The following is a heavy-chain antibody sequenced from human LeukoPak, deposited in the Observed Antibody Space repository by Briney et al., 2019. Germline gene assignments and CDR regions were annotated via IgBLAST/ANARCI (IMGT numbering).Heavy chain of an antibody. D-gene: IGHD3-22*01. V-gene: IGHV3-48*04. CDR3: ARDLKFDYVSSVDAFDI. CDR2: ISSSGSTI. CDR1: GFTFSNAW. Sequence: GGSLRLSCAASGFTFSNAWMAWVRQAPGKGLEWVSYISSSGSTIYYADSVKGRFTISRDNAKNSLYLQMNSLRAEDTAVYYCARDLKFDYVSSVDAFDIWGQGTMVTVSS. J-gene: IGHJ3*02.